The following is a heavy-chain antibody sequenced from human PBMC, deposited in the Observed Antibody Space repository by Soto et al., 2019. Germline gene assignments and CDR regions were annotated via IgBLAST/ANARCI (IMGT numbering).Heavy chain of an antibody. V-gene: IGHV3-23*01. J-gene: IGHJ4*01. Sequence: VGSLRLSCASSVFTFSTYAMSCVRHSPGKWLEWVSSINDIGGSTYYADSVKGRFTISRDNSKNTLSLQMNSLRAEDTAVYFCAKVTSRERGYSYGTSDYWGHGTLVTV. CDR3: AKVTSRERGYSYGTSDY. CDR2: INDIGGST. D-gene: IGHD5-18*01. CDR1: VFTFSTYA.